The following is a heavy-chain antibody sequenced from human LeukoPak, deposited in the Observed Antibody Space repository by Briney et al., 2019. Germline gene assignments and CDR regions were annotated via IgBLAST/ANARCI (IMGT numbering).Heavy chain of an antibody. V-gene: IGHV1-46*01. CDR2: INPSGGNT. Sequence: ASVKVCCKASGYTFTSYFMYWVRQAPGQGLEWMGIINPSGGNTNYAQRFQGRVTMTTDTSTSTAYMELRSLRSDDTAVYYCARDLPDFWSGPYDAFDIWGQGTMVTVSS. D-gene: IGHD3-3*01. J-gene: IGHJ3*02. CDR1: GYTFTSYF. CDR3: ARDLPDFWSGPYDAFDI.